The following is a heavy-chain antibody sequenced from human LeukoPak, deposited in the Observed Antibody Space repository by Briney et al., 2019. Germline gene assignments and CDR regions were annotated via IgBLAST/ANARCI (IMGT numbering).Heavy chain of an antibody. CDR1: GFTFSSYG. Sequence: GGSLRLSCAASGFTFSSYGMHWVRQAPAKGLEWVAVIWYDGSNKYYVDSVMGRFSISRDNSKNTLYLQMNSLRDEDTAVYYCGRVVSYCSGGSCYILPYYGIVVWGEGTTGTVCS. CDR3: GRVVSYCSGGSCYILPYYGIVV. D-gene: IGHD2-15*01. J-gene: IGHJ6*01. V-gene: IGHV3-33*01. CDR2: IWYDGSNK.